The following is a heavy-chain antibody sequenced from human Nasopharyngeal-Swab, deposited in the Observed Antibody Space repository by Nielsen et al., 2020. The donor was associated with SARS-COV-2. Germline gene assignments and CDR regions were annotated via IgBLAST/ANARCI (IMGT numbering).Heavy chain of an antibody. CDR1: GFTFSDYY. D-gene: IGHD2-15*01. CDR3: ARQGDCSGGRCSGSVDC. V-gene: IGHV3-11*03. CDR2: ISSTSTYT. Sequence: GESLKISCAASGFTFSDYYMSWIRQAPGKGLEWVSYISSTSTYTNYADSVKGRFTISRDNAKNSLYLQMNTLRAEDTAVYYCARQGDCSGGRCSGSVDCWGQGTLVTVSS. J-gene: IGHJ4*02.